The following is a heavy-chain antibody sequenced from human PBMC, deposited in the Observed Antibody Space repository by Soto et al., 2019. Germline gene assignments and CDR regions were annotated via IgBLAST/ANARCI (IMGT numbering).Heavy chain of an antibody. J-gene: IGHJ5*02. V-gene: IGHV4-30-2*01. CDR1: GGSISGGGYS. CDR3: ARVPGP. CDR2: IYHSGST. D-gene: IGHD7-27*01. Sequence: TLSRTCAVAGGSISGGGYSWSWIRQPPGKGLEWIGYIYHSGSTYYNPSLKSRVTISVDRSKNQFSLKLSSVTAADTAVYYCARVPGPWGQGTLVTVSS.